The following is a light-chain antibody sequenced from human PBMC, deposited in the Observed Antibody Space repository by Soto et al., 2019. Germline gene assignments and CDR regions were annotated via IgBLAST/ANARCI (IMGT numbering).Light chain of an antibody. J-gene: IGLJ2*01. CDR1: SSDVGGYKY. CDR3: TSYSSSRILL. CDR2: DVS. V-gene: IGLV2-14*01. Sequence: QSALTQPASVSGSPGQSITISCTGTSSDVGGYKYVSWYQQHPGKAPKLMIYDVSNRPSGVSNRFAASKSGNTAYLTISGLQAEDEADYYCTSYSSSRILLFGGGTKLTVL.